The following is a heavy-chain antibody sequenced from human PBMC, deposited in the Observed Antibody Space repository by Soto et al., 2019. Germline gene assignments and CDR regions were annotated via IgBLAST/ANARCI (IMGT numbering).Heavy chain of an antibody. D-gene: IGHD2-15*01. CDR1: GGSISSYY. V-gene: IGHV4-59*08. Sequence: SETLSLTCTVSGGSISSYYWSWIRQPPGKGLEWIAYIFYSGITHYNPSLKSRVTISADTSKNQVSLKLISVTAADTAVYYCARHREFCSGGTCYPYNWFDPWGQGTLVTVSS. CDR3: ARHREFCSGGTCYPYNWFDP. J-gene: IGHJ5*02. CDR2: IFYSGIT.